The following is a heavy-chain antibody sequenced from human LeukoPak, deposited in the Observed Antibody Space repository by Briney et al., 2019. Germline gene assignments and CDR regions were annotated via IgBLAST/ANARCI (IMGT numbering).Heavy chain of an antibody. CDR3: ARKLLSGTPS. CDR2: IYHSGST. D-gene: IGHD1-26*01. V-gene: IGHV4-30-2*01. CDR1: GGSISSGGYY. Sequence: SQTLSLTCTVSGGSISSGGYYWSWIRQPPGKGLEWIGYIYHSGSTYYNPSLKSRVTISVDRSKNQFSLKLSSVTAADTAVYYCARKLLSGTPSWGQGTMVTVSS. J-gene: IGHJ3*01.